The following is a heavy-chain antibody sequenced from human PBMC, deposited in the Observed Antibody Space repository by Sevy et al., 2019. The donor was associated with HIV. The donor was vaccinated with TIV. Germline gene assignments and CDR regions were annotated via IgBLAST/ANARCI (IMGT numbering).Heavy chain of an antibody. CDR3: ARGLMVGDTAMVMSSYYYGMDV. V-gene: IGHV4-34*01. CDR2: INHSGST. J-gene: IGHJ6*02. CDR1: GGSFSGYY. Sequence: SETLSLTCAVYGGSFSGYYWSWIRQPPGKGLEWIGEINHSGSTNYNPSLKSRVTISVDTSKNQFYLKLSSVTAADTAVYYCARGLMVGDTAMVMSSYYYGMDVWGQGTTVTVSS. D-gene: IGHD5-18*01.